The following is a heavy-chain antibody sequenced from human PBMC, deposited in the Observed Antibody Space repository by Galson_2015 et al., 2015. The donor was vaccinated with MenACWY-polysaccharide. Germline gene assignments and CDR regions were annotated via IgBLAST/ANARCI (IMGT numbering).Heavy chain of an antibody. CDR3: AKGKISGFLNWFDP. Sequence: SLRLSCAASGFTFSNYAMTWVRQAPGKGLEWVSAISGSGGTTYYADSVEGRFTISRDNSKNTLFLEMSSLRAEDTAVYYCAKGKISGFLNWFDPWGQGTLVTVSS. CDR1: GFTFSNYA. J-gene: IGHJ5*02. D-gene: IGHD3-22*01. V-gene: IGHV3-23*01. CDR2: ISGSGGTT.